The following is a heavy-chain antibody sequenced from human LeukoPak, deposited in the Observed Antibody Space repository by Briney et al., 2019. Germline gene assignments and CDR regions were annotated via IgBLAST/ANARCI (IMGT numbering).Heavy chain of an antibody. CDR3: VRDGEGLAISVNYWFDL. CDR2: MNPNNGST. Sequence: HWASVKVSCKASGFTFTRYDINWVRQATGQGLEWMGWMNPNNGSTGYAQTFQGRVTMTRDTFTSTAYMELRSLTSEDTAVYYCVRDGEGLAISVNYWFDLWGQGTLVTVSS. J-gene: IGHJ5*02. CDR1: GFTFTRYD. D-gene: IGHD3-10*01. V-gene: IGHV1-8*01.